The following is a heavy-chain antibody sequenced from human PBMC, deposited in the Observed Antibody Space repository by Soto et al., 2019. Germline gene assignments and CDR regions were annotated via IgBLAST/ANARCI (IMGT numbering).Heavy chain of an antibody. V-gene: IGHV3-11*01. J-gene: IGHJ4*02. Sequence: PGGSLRLSCAASGFTFSDYYMSWIRQAPGKGLEWVSYISSSGSTIYYADSVKGRFTISRDNAKNSLYLQMNSLRAEDTAVYYCAREHKSYSSSWPYYFDYWGQGTLVTVSS. D-gene: IGHD6-13*01. CDR1: GFTFSDYY. CDR3: AREHKSYSSSWPYYFDY. CDR2: ISSSGSTI.